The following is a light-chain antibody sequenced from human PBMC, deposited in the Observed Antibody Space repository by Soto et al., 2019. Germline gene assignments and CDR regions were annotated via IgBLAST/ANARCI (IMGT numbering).Light chain of an antibody. Sequence: EIVLTQSPGTLSLSPGERATLSCRASQSVTSSTSLAWYQQRPGQAPRLLIYGASSRATGIPDRFSGSGSGTDFTLTISRLEPADSAVYYCQDYSISLSTFGQGTTLEIK. J-gene: IGKJ2*01. V-gene: IGKV3-20*01. CDR1: QSVTSSTS. CDR3: QDYSISLST. CDR2: GAS.